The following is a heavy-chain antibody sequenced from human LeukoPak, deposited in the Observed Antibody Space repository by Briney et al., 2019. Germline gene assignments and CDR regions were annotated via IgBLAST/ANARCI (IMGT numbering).Heavy chain of an antibody. V-gene: IGHV3-23*01. D-gene: IGHD5-12*01. CDR3: TTDIVATMDTEFFDY. J-gene: IGHJ4*02. Sequence: PGGSLRLSCAASGFTFLRHGMTWFRQAPGKGLEWVSGISASGGATYYADSVKGRFTISRDNSKNTLYLQMNSLKTEDTAVYYRTTDIVATMDTEFFDYWGQGTLVTVSS. CDR2: ISASGGAT. CDR1: GFTFLRHG.